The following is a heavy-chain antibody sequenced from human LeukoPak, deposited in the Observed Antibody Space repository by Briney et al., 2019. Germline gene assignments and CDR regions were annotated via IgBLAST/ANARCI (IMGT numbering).Heavy chain of an antibody. CDR3: ARDPDSNYYFDY. D-gene: IGHD4-4*01. J-gene: IGHJ4*02. CDR1: GCTFTSYY. V-gene: IGHV1-46*01. CDR2: INPSGGST. Sequence: GASVKVSCKASGCTFTSYYMHWVRQAPGQGLERMGIINPSGGSTSYAQKFQGRVTMTRDTSTSTVYMELSSLRPEDTAVYYCARDPDSNYYFDYWGQGTLVTVSS.